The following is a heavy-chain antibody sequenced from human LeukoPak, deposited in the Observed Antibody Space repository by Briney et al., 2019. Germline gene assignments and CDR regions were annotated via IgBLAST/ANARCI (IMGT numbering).Heavy chain of an antibody. CDR1: GFTFRNYG. J-gene: IGHJ4*02. D-gene: IGHD6-13*01. Sequence: GGSLRLSCAASGFTFRNYGMHWVRQAPGKGLEWVASIRTDGGEKYHADSVQGRFSISRDNSKNTLYLQMDSLRAEDTALYYCARIGYSTSWANFDYRGQGTLVTVSS. CDR3: ARIGYSTSWANFDY. V-gene: IGHV3-30*02. CDR2: IRTDGGEK.